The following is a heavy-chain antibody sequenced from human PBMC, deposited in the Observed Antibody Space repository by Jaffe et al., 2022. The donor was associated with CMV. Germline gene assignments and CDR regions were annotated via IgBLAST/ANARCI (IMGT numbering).Heavy chain of an antibody. CDR2: ISSSSSII. CDR3: ARDTKPNDYGDYRAFGFDY. D-gene: IGHD4-17*01. CDR1: GFTFSSYS. V-gene: IGHV3-48*02. J-gene: IGHJ4*02. Sequence: EVQLVESGGGLIQPGGSLRLSCAASGFTFSSYSMNWVRQAPGKGLEWVSYISSSSSIIYYADSVKGRFTISRDNAKNSLYLQMNSLRDEDTAVYYCARDTKPNDYGDYRAFGFDYWGQGTLVTVSS.